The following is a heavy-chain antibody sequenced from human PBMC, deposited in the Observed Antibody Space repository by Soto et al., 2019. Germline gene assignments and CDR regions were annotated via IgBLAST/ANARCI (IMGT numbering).Heavy chain of an antibody. CDR1: GYTFTSYG. V-gene: IGHV1-18*01. D-gene: IGHD3-3*01. CDR2: ISAYNGNT. J-gene: IGHJ3*02. CDR3: ARDRGDYDFWSGYYPRGDAFDI. Sequence: QVQLVQSGAEVKKPGASVKVSCKASGYTFTSYGISWVRQAPGQGLEWMGWISAYNGNTNYAQKLQGRVTMTTDTSTSTAYMELRSLRSDDTAVYYCARDRGDYDFWSGYYPRGDAFDIWGQGRMVTVSS.